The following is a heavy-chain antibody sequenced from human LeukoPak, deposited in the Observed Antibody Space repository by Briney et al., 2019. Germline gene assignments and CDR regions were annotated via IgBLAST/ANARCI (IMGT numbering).Heavy chain of an antibody. CDR2: ISTRGSTI. J-gene: IGHJ4*02. V-gene: IGHV3-48*03. Sequence: GGSLRLSCAASGFTFSDYEMNWVRQAPGKGLEWVSYISTRGSTIYYADSVKGRFTISRDNAKNSLYLQMSSLRAEDTAVYYCARQDWLGDRYYFDSWGQGTLVTVSS. CDR1: GFTFSDYE. D-gene: IGHD3-9*01. CDR3: ARQDWLGDRYYFDS.